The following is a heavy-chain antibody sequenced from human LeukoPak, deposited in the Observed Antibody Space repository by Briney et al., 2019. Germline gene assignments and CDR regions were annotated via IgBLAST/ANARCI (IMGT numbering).Heavy chain of an antibody. D-gene: IGHD3-22*01. Sequence: SVKVSCKASGGTFSSYAISWVRQAPGQGLEWMGRIIPIFGTANYAQKFQGRVTITTDESTSTAYMELSSLRSEDTAVYYCARSPTYYYDSSGYYPYYYYYMDVWGKGTTVTVSS. CDR2: IIPIFGTA. CDR3: ARSPTYYYDSSGYYPYYYYYMDV. V-gene: IGHV1-69*05. CDR1: GGTFSSYA. J-gene: IGHJ6*03.